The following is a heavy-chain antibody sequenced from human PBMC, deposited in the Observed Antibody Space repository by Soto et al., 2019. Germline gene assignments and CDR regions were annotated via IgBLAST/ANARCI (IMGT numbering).Heavy chain of an antibody. CDR3: AKDLSMFSSGWSDY. CDR2: ISGSGGST. J-gene: IGHJ4*02. Sequence: GGSLRLSCAASGFTFSSYAMSWVHQAPGKGLEWVSAISGSGGSTYYADSVKGRFTISRDNSKNTLYLQMNSLRAEDTAVYYCAKDLSMFSSGWSDYWGQGTLVTVSS. CDR1: GFTFSSYA. D-gene: IGHD6-19*01. V-gene: IGHV3-23*01.